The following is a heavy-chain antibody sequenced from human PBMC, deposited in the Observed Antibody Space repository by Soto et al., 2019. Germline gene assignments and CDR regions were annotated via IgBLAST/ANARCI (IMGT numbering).Heavy chain of an antibody. D-gene: IGHD3-16*01. V-gene: IGHV3-21*01. CDR1: GFTFSSYS. J-gene: IGHJ2*01. Sequence: EVQLVESGGGLVKPGGSLRLSFAASGFTFSSYSMNWVRQAPGKGLEWVSSISSSSSYIYYADSVKGRFTISRDNAKNSLYLQMNSLRAEDTAVYYCARDTPYGSRYFDLWGRGTLVTVSS. CDR3: ARDTPYGSRYFDL. CDR2: ISSSSSYI.